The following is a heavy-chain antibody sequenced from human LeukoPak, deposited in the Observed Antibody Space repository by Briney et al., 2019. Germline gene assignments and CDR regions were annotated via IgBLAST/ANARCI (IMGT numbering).Heavy chain of an antibody. V-gene: IGHV4-59*01. D-gene: IGHD3-10*01. CDR3: ASWQGVAFDS. CDR2: IYYSGST. J-gene: IGHJ3*02. CDR1: GGSIGSYY. Sequence: SETLSLTCTVSGGSIGSYYWSWIRQPAGKGMEWIGYIYYSGSTNYSPSLKSRVTISVDTSKNQFSLKLSSVTAADTAVYYCASWQGVAFDSWGQGTMVTVSS.